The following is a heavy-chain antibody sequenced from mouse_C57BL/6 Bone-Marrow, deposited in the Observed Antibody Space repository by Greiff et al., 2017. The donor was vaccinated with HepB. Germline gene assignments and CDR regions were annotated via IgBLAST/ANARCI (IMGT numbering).Heavy chain of an antibody. CDR3: ARKGEGLLLLRYWYFDV. D-gene: IGHD1-1*01. Sequence: DVQLVESGGGLVKPGGSLKLSCAASGFTFSSYTMSWVRQTPEKRLEWVATISGGGGNTYYPDSVKGRFTISRDNAKNTLYLQMSSLRSEDTALYYCARKGEGLLLLRYWYFDVWGTGTTVTVSS. J-gene: IGHJ1*03. V-gene: IGHV5-9*01. CDR1: GFTFSSYT. CDR2: ISGGGGNT.